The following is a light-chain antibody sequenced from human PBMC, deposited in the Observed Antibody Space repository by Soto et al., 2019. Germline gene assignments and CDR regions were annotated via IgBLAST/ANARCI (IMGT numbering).Light chain of an antibody. J-gene: IGKJ1*01. Sequence: EIVLTQSPGTLSLSPGERATLSCRASQSVSNNYLAWYQQKPGQAPRLLIYAASSRATGIPDRFSGSGSGTDFTLTISRLEPEDFAVYYCQQYGSSPQTFGQGTTGDIK. CDR1: QSVSNNY. CDR2: AAS. V-gene: IGKV3-20*01. CDR3: QQYGSSPQT.